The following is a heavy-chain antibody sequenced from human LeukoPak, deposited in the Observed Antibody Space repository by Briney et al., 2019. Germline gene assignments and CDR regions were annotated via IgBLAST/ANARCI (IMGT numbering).Heavy chain of an antibody. D-gene: IGHD1/OR15-1a*01. J-gene: IGHJ5*02. CDR3: ARETRWFDP. CDR2: ISSSSTI. V-gene: IGHV3-48*01. CDR1: GFTFSSYS. Sequence: GGSLRLSCAPSGFTFSSYSMNWVRQAPGKGLEWVSYISSSSTIYYADSVKGRFTISRDNAKNSLYLQMNSLRAEDTAVYYCARETRWFDPWGQGTLVTVSS.